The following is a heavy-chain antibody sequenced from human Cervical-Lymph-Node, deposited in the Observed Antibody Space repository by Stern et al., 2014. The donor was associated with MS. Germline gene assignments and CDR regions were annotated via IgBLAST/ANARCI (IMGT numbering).Heavy chain of an antibody. CDR3: ARHVTTVVTPFAP. Sequence: EVQLVESGAEVKKPGESLKSPCKGSGYSFSSYWIAWVRQMPGKGLEWMGIIYPGDSDTKYSPSFQGQVTISADKSISTAYLQWSSLKASDTAIYYCARHVTTVVTPFAPWGQGTLVTVSS. D-gene: IGHD4-23*01. CDR2: IYPGDSDT. J-gene: IGHJ5*02. V-gene: IGHV5-51*01. CDR1: GYSFSSYW.